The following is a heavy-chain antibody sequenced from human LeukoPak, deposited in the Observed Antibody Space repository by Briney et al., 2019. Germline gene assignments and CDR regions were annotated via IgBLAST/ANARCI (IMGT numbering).Heavy chain of an antibody. J-gene: IGHJ4*02. CDR1: GFTCSTYA. CDR3: ARGIYDPHFDY. D-gene: IGHD3-3*01. CDR2: ISSSGSTI. Sequence: GGSLRLSCAASGFTCSTYAMNWVRQAPGKGLEWVPYISSSGSTIYYADSVKGRFTISRDNAKNSLYLQMNSLRAEDTAVYYCARGIYDPHFDYWGQGTLVTVSS. V-gene: IGHV3-48*03.